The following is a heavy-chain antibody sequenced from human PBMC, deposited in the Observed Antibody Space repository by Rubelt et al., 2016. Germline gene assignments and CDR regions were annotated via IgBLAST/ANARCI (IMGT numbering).Heavy chain of an antibody. CDR3: ARAGSSTTDVNYYGMDV. Sequence: PASGFSFSRYWMSWVRQAPGKGLEWVANIKQDGDEKYYVDSVKGRFTISRDSAKNSLFLQTNRLRAEDTAVYYCARAGSSTTDVNYYGMDVWGQGTTVTVSS. J-gene: IGHJ6*02. CDR2: IKQDGDEK. V-gene: IGHV3-7*04. D-gene: IGHD2-2*01. CDR1: GFSFSRYW.